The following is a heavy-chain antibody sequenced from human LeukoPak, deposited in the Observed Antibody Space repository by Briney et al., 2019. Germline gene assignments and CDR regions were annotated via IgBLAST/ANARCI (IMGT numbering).Heavy chain of an antibody. CDR2: IYSGST. V-gene: IGHV4-39*01. CDR1: GFTFSNYV. Sequence: PGGSLRLSCAASGFTFSNYVMSWVRQAPGKGLEWIGSIYSGSTYYNPSLKSRVTISVDTSKNQFSLKLSSVTAADTAVYYCARHVGNGRYYFDYWGQGTLVTVPS. D-gene: IGHD2-15*01. CDR3: ARHVGNGRYYFDY. J-gene: IGHJ4*02.